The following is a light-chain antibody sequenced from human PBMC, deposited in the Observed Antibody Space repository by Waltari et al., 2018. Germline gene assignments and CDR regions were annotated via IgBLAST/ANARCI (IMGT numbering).Light chain of an antibody. CDR3: CAYTGNFWV. J-gene: IGLJ3*02. V-gene: IGLV2-11*01. CDR2: DVR. Sequence: QSALTQPRPVSVSPGQSVTISCTGSSSAVGGSLYVSWYQRHPGKAPELMIFDVRKRPSGVPDRLSGSKSGNTASLTSSGLQADDEADYYCCAYTGNFWVFGGGTELIVL. CDR1: SSAVGGSLY.